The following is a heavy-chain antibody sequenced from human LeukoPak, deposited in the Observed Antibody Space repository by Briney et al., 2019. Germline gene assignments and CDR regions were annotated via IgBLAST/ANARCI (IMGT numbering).Heavy chain of an antibody. D-gene: IGHD3-10*01. J-gene: IGHJ4*02. V-gene: IGHV4-38-2*02. Sequence: PSETLSLTCTVSGYSISSGYYWGWIRQPPGKGLEWIGSIYHSGSTYYNPSLKSRVTISVDTSKNQFSLKLSSVTAADTAVYYCARDVTYYYGTGSSFGVDYWGQGTLVTVSS. CDR2: IYHSGST. CDR3: ARDVTYYYGTGSSFGVDY. CDR1: GYSISSGYY.